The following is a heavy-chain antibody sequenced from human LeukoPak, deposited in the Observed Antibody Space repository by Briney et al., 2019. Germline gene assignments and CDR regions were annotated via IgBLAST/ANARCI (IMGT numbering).Heavy chain of an antibody. CDR2: IYHSGST. Sequence: SQTLSLTCAVSGVSISSGGYSWSWIRQPPGKGLEWIGYIYHSGSTSYNPSLKSRVTISVDRSKNQFSLKLRSVTAADTAVYYCARTSYCGGDCYTEDWYFDLWAVAPWSLSPQ. V-gene: IGHV4-30-2*01. CDR3: ARTSYCGGDCYTEDWYFDL. CDR1: GVSISSGGYS. J-gene: IGHJ2*01. D-gene: IGHD2-21*02.